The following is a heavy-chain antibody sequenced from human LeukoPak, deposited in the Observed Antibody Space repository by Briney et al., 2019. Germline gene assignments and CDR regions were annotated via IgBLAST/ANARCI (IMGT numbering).Heavy chain of an antibody. Sequence: GGSLRLSCAPSGFTVSSNYMSWVRQAPGKGLEWVSIIYSGGSTYYAESVKGRFTISRHDSKNTLYLQMNSLRVEDTAVYYCARRGDRYGSPFDYWGQGTLVTVSS. CDR2: IYSGGST. J-gene: IGHJ4*02. CDR1: GFTVSSNY. V-gene: IGHV3-53*01. D-gene: IGHD5-18*01. CDR3: ARRGDRYGSPFDY.